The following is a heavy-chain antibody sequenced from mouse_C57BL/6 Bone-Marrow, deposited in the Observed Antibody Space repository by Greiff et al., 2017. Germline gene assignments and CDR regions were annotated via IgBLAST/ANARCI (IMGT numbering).Heavy chain of an antibody. Sequence: EVMLVESGGGLVQPGGSMKPSCVASGFTFSNYWMNWARQSPEKGLEWVAQIRLKSDNYATHYAESVKGRFTISRDDSKSSVYLQMNNLRAEDTGIYYCTGGGNSFAYWGQGALVTVSA. V-gene: IGHV6-3*01. CDR2: IRLKSDNYAT. D-gene: IGHD2-1*01. J-gene: IGHJ3*01. CDR1: GFTFSNYW. CDR3: TGGGNSFAY.